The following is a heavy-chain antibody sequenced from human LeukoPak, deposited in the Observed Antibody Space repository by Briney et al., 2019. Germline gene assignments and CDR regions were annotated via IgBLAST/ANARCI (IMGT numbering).Heavy chain of an antibody. CDR2: INHSGST. V-gene: IGHV4-34*01. D-gene: IGHD3-10*01. Sequence: SETLSLTCAVYGGSFSGYYWSWIRQPPGKGLEWIGEINHSGSTNYNPSLKSRVTISVDTPKNQFSLKLSSVTAADTAVYYCARGGRAIVLKDWGQGTLVTVSS. CDR3: ARGGRAIVLKD. CDR1: GGSFSGYY. J-gene: IGHJ4*02.